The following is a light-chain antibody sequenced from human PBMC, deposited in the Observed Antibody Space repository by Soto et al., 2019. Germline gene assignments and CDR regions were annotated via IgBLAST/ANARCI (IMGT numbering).Light chain of an antibody. CDR2: KAS. CDR1: QSIDSW. Sequence: DILMTQSHTTLSASVGDRVTNTCRASQSIDSWLAWYQQKPGKAPKLLIYKASTLESGVPSRFSGSGSGTEFILTISSLQPDDFASYYCQQYGSYSPWTFGQGTKVEIK. V-gene: IGKV1-5*03. CDR3: QQYGSYSPWT. J-gene: IGKJ1*01.